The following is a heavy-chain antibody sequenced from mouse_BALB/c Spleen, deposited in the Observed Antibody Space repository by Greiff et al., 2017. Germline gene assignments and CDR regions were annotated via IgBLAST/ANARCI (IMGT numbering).Heavy chain of an antibody. D-gene: IGHD1-1*01. CDR1: GFDFSRYW. J-gene: IGHJ2*01. V-gene: IGHV4-1*02. Sequence: EVMLVESGGGLVQPGGSLKLSCAASGFDFSRYWMSWVRQAPGKGLEWIGEINPDSSTINYTPSLKDKFIISRDNAKNTLYLQMSKVRSEDTALYYCARPHYYGSIYYFGYWGQGTTLTVSS. CDR2: INPDSSTI. CDR3: ARPHYYGSIYYFGY.